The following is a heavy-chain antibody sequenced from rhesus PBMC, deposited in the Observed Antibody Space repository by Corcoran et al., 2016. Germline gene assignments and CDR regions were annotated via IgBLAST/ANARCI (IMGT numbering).Heavy chain of an antibody. Sequence: EVQLVESGGGLAKPGGSLRLACAAPGFTVSDYYMHLVRQAAGKGVEWVPRISNGGGSTWYAGSVKGRFTISRENAKNTLYLPMDSLRAEDTALYYCARDQLYYEDDYGYYYTSDAFDFWGQGLRVTVSS. CDR3: ARDQLYYEDDYGYYYTSDAFDF. V-gene: IGHV3-59*01. D-gene: IGHD3-9*01. J-gene: IGHJ3*01. CDR1: GFTVSDYY. CDR2: ISNGGGST.